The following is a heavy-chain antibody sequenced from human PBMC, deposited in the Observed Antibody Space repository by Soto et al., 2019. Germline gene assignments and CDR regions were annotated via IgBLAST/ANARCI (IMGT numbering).Heavy chain of an antibody. D-gene: IGHD2-8*01. CDR1: GGTFSSYA. Sequence: QVQLVQSGAEVKKPGSSVKVSCKASGGTFSSYAISWVRQAPGQGLEWMGGIIPIFGTANYAQKFQGRVTITADESTSTAYMELSSLRSEDTAVYYCARGPSRYCTNGVCYSVHYYYYYGMDVW. CDR3: ARGPSRYCTNGVCYSVHYYYYYGMDV. J-gene: IGHJ6*01. CDR2: IIPIFGTA. V-gene: IGHV1-69*01.